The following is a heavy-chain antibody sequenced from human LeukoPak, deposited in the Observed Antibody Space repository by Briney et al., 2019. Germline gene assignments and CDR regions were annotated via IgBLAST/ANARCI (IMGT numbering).Heavy chain of an antibody. CDR2: IYWDDDK. CDR1: GFSLSTRGVG. Sequence: KGSGPTLVKPTQTLTLTCMFSGFSLSTRGVGVGWIPQPPGKALEWLAFIYWDDDKRYSPSLKSRLTITKVTSKNQVVLTMTNMDHVDTATYYCVRRFYYDSSGYYPFDYWGQGTLVTVSS. V-gene: IGHV2-5*02. CDR3: VRRFYYDSSGYYPFDY. D-gene: IGHD3-22*01. J-gene: IGHJ4*02.